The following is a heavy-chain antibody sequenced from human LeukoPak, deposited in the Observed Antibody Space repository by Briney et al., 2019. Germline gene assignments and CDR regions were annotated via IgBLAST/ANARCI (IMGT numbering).Heavy chain of an antibody. J-gene: IGHJ6*02. CDR1: GFTLSSYW. Sequence: GGSLRLSCAASGFTLSSYWMSWVRQAPGKGLEWVANIKQDGSEKYYVDSVKGRFTISRDNAKNSLYLQMNSLRAEDTAVYYCAREGAYGMDVWGQGTTVTVSS. V-gene: IGHV3-7*01. CDR3: AREGAYGMDV. CDR2: IKQDGSEK.